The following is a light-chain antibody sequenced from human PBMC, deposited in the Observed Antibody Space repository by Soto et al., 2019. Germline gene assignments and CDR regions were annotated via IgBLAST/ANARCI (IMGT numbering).Light chain of an antibody. Sequence: DIVMTQSPDSLAVSLGERATINCKSSQRVLYNSNKKNYLAWYHQKPGQPPKLLIYWASTRDSGVPDRFSGSGSGTDFTLTISSLQAEDVAVYYCQQYFSAPLTFGGGTKVDIK. CDR1: QRVLYNSNKKNY. V-gene: IGKV4-1*01. J-gene: IGKJ4*01. CDR2: WAS. CDR3: QQYFSAPLT.